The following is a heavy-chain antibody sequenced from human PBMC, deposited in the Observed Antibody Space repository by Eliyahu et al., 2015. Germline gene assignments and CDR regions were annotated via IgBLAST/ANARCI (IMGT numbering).Heavy chain of an antibody. CDR1: GGSFSGYY. D-gene: IGHD5-24*01. CDR2: INHSGST. Sequence: QVQLQQWGAGLLKPSETLSLTCAVYGGSFSGYYWSWIRQPPGKGLEWIGEINHSGSTNYNPSLKSRVTISVDTSKNQFSLKLSSVTAADTAVYYCARGRRDGYNWRSGFDYWGQGTLVTVSS. V-gene: IGHV4-34*01. J-gene: IGHJ4*02. CDR3: ARGRRDGYNWRSGFDY.